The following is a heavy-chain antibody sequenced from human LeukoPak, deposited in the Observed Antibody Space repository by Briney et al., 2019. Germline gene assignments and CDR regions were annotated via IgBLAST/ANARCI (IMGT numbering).Heavy chain of an antibody. CDR1: GFTFSDYY. CDR2: IYYSGST. Sequence: GSLRLSCAASGFTFSDYYMSWVRQAPGKGLEWIGYIYYSGSTNYNPSLKSRVTISVDTSKNQFSLKLSSVTAADTAVYYCARGSSSWSYWGQGTLVTVSS. V-gene: IGHV4-59*01. J-gene: IGHJ4*02. CDR3: ARGSSSWSY. D-gene: IGHD6-13*01.